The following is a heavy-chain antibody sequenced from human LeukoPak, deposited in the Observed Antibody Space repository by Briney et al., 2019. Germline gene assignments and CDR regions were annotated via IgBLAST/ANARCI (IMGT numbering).Heavy chain of an antibody. CDR1: GFTFSNYG. V-gene: IGHV3-21*01. CDR2: ISSSSSYI. J-gene: IGHJ4*02. Sequence: GGPLRLSCAASGFTFSNYGMYWVRQAPGKGLEWVSSISSSSSYIYYADSVKGRFTISRDNAKNSLYLQMNSLRAEDTAVYYCARGGTVVNRLGGHWGQGTLVTVSS. D-gene: IGHD4-23*01. CDR3: ARGGTVVNRLGGH.